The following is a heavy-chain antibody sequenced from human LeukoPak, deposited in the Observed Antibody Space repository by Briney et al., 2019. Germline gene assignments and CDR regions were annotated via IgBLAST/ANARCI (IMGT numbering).Heavy chain of an antibody. Sequence: SVKVSCKASGGTFSSYAISWVRQAPGQGLEWMGGIIPIFSTANYAQKFQGRVTITTDESTSTAYMELSSLRSEDTAVYYCASSIVVVTAMKYWGRGTLVTVSS. V-gene: IGHV1-69*05. CDR2: IIPIFSTA. D-gene: IGHD2-21*02. J-gene: IGHJ4*02. CDR1: GGTFSSYA. CDR3: ASSIVVVTAMKY.